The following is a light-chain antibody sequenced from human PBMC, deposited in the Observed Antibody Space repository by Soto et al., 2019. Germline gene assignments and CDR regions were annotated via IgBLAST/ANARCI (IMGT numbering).Light chain of an antibody. CDR1: QTISSW. J-gene: IGKJ1*01. CDR2: AAS. Sequence: DIQMTQSPSTLSGSVGDRVTITCRASQTISSWLAWYQQKPGKAPKLLIYAASTLQSGVPSRFSGSGSGTEFTLTISSLQPDDVATYYCQQYNSYSWTFGQGTKV. V-gene: IGKV1-5*01. CDR3: QQYNSYSWT.